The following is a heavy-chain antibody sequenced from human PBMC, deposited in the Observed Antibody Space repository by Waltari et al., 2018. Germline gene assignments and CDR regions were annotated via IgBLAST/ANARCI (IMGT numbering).Heavy chain of an antibody. Sequence: QLQLQESGPRLVRPSETLSLICRVSGVSITSNRHYWAWIRQSPGQGLEWIGTGSYSGTTSSSASRKSQVSVSRDTSKSQVSLILGSVTAADMAVYYCATYIGASVGTAAFDVWGQGTMVTVAS. V-gene: IGHV4-39*01. CDR1: GVSITSNRHY. D-gene: IGHD5-12*01. CDR3: ATYIGASVGTAAFDV. CDR2: GSYSGTT. J-gene: IGHJ3*01.